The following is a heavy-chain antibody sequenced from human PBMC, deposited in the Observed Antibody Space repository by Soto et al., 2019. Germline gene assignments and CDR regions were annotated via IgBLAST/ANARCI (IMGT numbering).Heavy chain of an antibody. J-gene: IGHJ4*02. Sequence: ASVKVSCKVSGCTLTELSMHWVRQAPGKGLEWMGGFDPEDGETTYAQKFQGRVTMTEDTSTDTAYMELSSLRSDDTAVYYCARRGSGYDLYWGQGTLVTVSS. CDR2: FDPEDGET. CDR1: GCTLTELS. D-gene: IGHD5-12*01. V-gene: IGHV1-24*01. CDR3: ARRGSGYDLY.